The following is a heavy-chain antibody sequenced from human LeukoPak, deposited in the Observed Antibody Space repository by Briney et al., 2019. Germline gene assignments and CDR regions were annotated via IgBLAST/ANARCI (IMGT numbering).Heavy chain of an antibody. CDR3: ARDRERAKINQNFDY. J-gene: IGHJ4*02. CDR2: INPNSGGT. CDR1: GYTFTGYY. V-gene: IGHV1-2*02. D-gene: IGHD5-24*01. Sequence: ASVKVSCKASGYTFTGYYMHWVRQAPGQGLEWMGWINPNSGGTNYAQKFQGRVTMTRDTSISTAYMELSRLRSDDTAVYYCARDRERAKINQNFDYWAQGPRVTVP.